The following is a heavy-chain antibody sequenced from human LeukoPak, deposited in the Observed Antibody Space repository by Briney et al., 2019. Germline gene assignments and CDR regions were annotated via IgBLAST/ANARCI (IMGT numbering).Heavy chain of an antibody. J-gene: IGHJ4*02. CDR1: GYSISSGYY. CDR3: ARAVVTVVRFDY. CDR2: IYHSGST. D-gene: IGHD4-23*01. V-gene: IGHV4-38-2*02. Sequence: PSETLSLTCTVSGYSISSGYYWGWIRQPPGKGLEWIGSIYHSGSTYYNPSLKSRVTISVDTSKNQFSLKLSSVTAADTAVYYCARAVVTVVRFDYWGQGTLVTVSS.